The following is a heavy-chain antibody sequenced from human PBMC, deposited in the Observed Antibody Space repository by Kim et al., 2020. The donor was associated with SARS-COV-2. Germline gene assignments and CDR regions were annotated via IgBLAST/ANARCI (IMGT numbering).Heavy chain of an antibody. CDR3: ARGRRGFGETHYYYYYGMDV. CDR1: GYTFTSYD. V-gene: IGHV1-8*01. J-gene: IGHJ6*02. CDR2: MNPNSGNT. Sequence: ASVKVSCKASGYTFTSYDINWVRQATGQGLEWMGWMNPNSGNTGYAQKFQGRVTMTRNTSISTAYMELSSLRSEDTAVYYCARGRRGFGETHYYYYYGMDVWGQGTTVTVSS. D-gene: IGHD3-10*01.